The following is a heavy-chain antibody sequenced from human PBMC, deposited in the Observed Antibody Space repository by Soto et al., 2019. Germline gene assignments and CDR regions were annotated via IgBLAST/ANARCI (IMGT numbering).Heavy chain of an antibody. CDR1: GFTFSNAW. Sequence: GGSLRLSCAASGFTFSNAWMNWVRQAPGKGLEWVGRIKSKTDGGTTDYAAPVKGRFTISRDDSKNTLYLQMNSLKTEDTAVYYCTTYYYDSSGYPFAFDIWGQGTMVTVS. CDR3: TTYYYDSSGYPFAFDI. D-gene: IGHD3-22*01. V-gene: IGHV3-15*07. J-gene: IGHJ3*02. CDR2: IKSKTDGGTT.